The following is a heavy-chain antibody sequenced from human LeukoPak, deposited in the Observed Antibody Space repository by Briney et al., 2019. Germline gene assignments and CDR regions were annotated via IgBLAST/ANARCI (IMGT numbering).Heavy chain of an antibody. J-gene: IGHJ4*02. CDR2: IHYKGST. CDR3: SRRDTGWNYCDY. D-gene: IGHD6-19*01. Sequence: SETLSLTCTISGDSINGHYWSWIRQPPGKRLEWIGDIHYKGSTNYNLSFKSRVTISVDTSKNHLSLNFTSVLAADTAIYYCSRRDTGWNYCDYWGQGILVTVSS. CDR1: GDSINGHY. V-gene: IGHV4-59*08.